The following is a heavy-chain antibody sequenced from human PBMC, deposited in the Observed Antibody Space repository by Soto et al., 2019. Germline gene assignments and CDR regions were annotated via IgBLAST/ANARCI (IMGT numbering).Heavy chain of an antibody. V-gene: IGHV3-23*01. CDR2: ISASAGIT. CDR3: AKVGRRTTVVSHFDF. CDR1: GFTFSDYA. J-gene: IGHJ4*02. D-gene: IGHD4-17*01. Sequence: EVQLLESGGGLVQRGGSLRLSCAAFGFTFSDYAMTWVRQAPGKGLEWVSVISASAGITDYADSVKGRVTISRDNFNNTLYLQMNSLRVEDTAVYYCAKVGRRTTVVSHFDFWGRGALVIVSS.